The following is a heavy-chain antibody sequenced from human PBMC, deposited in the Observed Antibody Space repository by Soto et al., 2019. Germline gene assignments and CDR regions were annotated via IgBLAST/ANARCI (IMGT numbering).Heavy chain of an antibody. CDR2: ISAYNGNT. Sequence: QVQLVQSGAEVKKPGASVKVSCKASGYTFTSYGISWVRQAPGQGLEWMGWISAYNGNTNYAQKLQGRVTMTTDTSPRTAYMELSSLRSDNTAVYYCARVRGSSGYINWFDPCGQGTLVTVAS. D-gene: IGHD3-22*01. CDR3: ARVRGSSGYINWFDP. J-gene: IGHJ5*02. V-gene: IGHV1-18*04. CDR1: GYTFTSYG.